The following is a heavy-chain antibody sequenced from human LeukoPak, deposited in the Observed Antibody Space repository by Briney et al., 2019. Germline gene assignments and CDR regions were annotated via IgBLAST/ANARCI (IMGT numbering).Heavy chain of an antibody. V-gene: IGHV4-39*01. CDR3: ARLGRLMVTAQFFDY. CDR1: GGSISSGTYY. CDR2: IYYSGST. D-gene: IGHD2-21*02. Sequence: SETLSLTCTVSGGSISSGTYYWGWIRQPPEKGLEWIGSIYYSGSTYYNPSLTSRVTISVDTSKNQFSRKLSSVTAADTAVYYCARLGRLMVTAQFFDYWGQGTLVTVPS. J-gene: IGHJ4*02.